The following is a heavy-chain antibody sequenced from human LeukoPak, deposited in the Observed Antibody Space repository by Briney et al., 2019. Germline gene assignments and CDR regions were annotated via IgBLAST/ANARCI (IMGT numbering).Heavy chain of an antibody. V-gene: IGHV1-18*01. Sequence: ASVKVSYKASGYTFTSCGISWVRQAPGQGLEWMGWISAYNGNTNYAQKLQGRVTMTTDTSTSTAYMELRSLRSDDTAVYYCARLQGDRWGLPSSGYNRWFDPWGQGTLVTVSS. J-gene: IGHJ5*02. D-gene: IGHD3-22*01. CDR3: ARLQGDRWGLPSSGYNRWFDP. CDR2: ISAYNGNT. CDR1: GYTFTSCG.